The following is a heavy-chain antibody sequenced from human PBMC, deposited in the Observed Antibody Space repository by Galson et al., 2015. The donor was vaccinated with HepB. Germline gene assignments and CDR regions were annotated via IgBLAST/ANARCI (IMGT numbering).Heavy chain of an antibody. CDR1: GYTLTELS. CDR2: FDPEDGET. Sequence: SVKVSCKVSGYTLTELSMHWVRQAPGKGLEWMGGFDPEDGETIYAQKFQGRVTMTEDTSTDTAYMELSSLRSEDTAVYYCATAFFRRGPEPPFFDYWGQGTLVTVSS. J-gene: IGHJ4*02. D-gene: IGHD2/OR15-2a*01. CDR3: ATAFFRRGPEPPFFDY. V-gene: IGHV1-24*01.